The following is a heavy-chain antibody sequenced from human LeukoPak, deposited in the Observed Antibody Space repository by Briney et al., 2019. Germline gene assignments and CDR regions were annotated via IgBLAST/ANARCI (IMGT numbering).Heavy chain of an antibody. J-gene: IGHJ3*02. D-gene: IGHD3-22*01. CDR1: GFTFSSYA. CDR3: AKAPIDYYDSSGYYYSLAFGI. Sequence: GGSLRLSCAASGFTFSSYAMSWVRQAPGKGLEWVSAISGSGGSTYYADSVKGRFTISRDNSKNTLYLQMNSLRAEDTAVYYCAKAPIDYYDSSGYYYSLAFGIWGQGTMVTVSS. V-gene: IGHV3-23*01. CDR2: ISGSGGST.